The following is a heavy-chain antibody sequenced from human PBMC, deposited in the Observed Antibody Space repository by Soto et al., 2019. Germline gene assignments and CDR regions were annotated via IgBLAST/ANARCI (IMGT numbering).Heavy chain of an antibody. CDR3: ARGGEVGAGQYYLDDS. CDR1: GFTFSSNW. D-gene: IGHD2-21*01. Sequence: EVQLVESGGDLVQPGGSLRLSCEASGFTFSSNWIHWVRQGPGKGLVWVSRMNPDGSTRGYADSVKGRFTISRDNARNTVFLQMSSLRAEDTAVYYCARGGEVGAGQYYLDDSWGQGTLVTVSS. V-gene: IGHV3-74*01. CDR2: MNPDGSTR. J-gene: IGHJ4*02.